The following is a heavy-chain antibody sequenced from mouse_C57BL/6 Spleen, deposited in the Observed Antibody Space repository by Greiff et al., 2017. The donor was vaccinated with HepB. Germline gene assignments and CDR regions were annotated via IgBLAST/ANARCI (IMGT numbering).Heavy chain of an antibody. CDR1: GYTFTSYW. V-gene: IGHV1-50*01. CDR3: AMGYDGYYVDY. J-gene: IGHJ2*01. CDR2: IDPSDSYT. D-gene: IGHD2-3*01. Sequence: QVQLQQPGAELVKPGASVKLSCKASGYTFTSYWMQWVKQRPGQGLEWIGEIDPSDSYTNYNQKFKGKATLTVDTSSSTAYMQLSSLTSEDSAVYYCAMGYDGYYVDYWGQGTTLTVSS.